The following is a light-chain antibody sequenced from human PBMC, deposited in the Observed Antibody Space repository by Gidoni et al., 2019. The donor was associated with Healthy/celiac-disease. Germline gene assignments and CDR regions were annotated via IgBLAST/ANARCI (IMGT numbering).Light chain of an antibody. Sequence: DIQMTQSPSSLSASVGDRVTITCRTSQSISSYLNWYQQKPGKAPKLLIYAASSLQSGVPSRFSGSGSVTDFTLTISSLQPADFATYYCQQSYSTSWTFAQGTKVEIK. V-gene: IGKV1-39*01. CDR3: QQSYSTSWT. J-gene: IGKJ1*01. CDR1: QSISSY. CDR2: AAS.